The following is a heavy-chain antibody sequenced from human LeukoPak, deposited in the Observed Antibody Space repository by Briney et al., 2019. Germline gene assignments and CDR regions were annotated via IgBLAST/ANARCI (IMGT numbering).Heavy chain of an antibody. CDR3: ASDIVVSTGAFDI. Sequence: GASVKVSCKASGGTFSSYAISWVRQAPVQGLEWMGGIIPIFGTANYAQKFQGRVTITADKSTSTAYMELSSLRSEDTAVYYCASDIVVSTGAFDIWGQGTMVTVSS. V-gene: IGHV1-69*06. D-gene: IGHD2-15*01. J-gene: IGHJ3*02. CDR1: GGTFSSYA. CDR2: IIPIFGTA.